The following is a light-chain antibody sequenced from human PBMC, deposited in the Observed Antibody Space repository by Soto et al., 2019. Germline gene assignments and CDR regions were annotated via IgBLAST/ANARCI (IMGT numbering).Light chain of an antibody. Sequence: EMTQSPASLSASVGERATFPCRASQSIYNYLNCYQQKPGKAPKLLIYGTSSLHSGVPSRFSGSASGSWADFTFTISRLQPEDIATYYCQQYENLPTFGQGTRLEIK. CDR2: GTS. V-gene: IGKV1-33*01. CDR3: QQYENLPT. J-gene: IGKJ5*01. CDR1: QSIYNY.